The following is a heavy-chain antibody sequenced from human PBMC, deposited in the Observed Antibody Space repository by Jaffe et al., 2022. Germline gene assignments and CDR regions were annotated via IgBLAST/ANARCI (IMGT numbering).Heavy chain of an antibody. CDR2: IYYSGST. Sequence: QLQLQESGPGLVKPSETLSLTCTVSGGSISSSSYYWGWIRQPPGKGLEWIGSIYYSGSTYYNPSLKSRVTISVDTSKNQFSLKLSSVTAADTAVYYCARRLSGDPIGGTLHFDYWGQGTLVTVSS. V-gene: IGHV4-39*01. CDR1: GGSISSSSYY. J-gene: IGHJ4*02. D-gene: IGHD2-15*01. CDR3: ARRLSGDPIGGTLHFDY.